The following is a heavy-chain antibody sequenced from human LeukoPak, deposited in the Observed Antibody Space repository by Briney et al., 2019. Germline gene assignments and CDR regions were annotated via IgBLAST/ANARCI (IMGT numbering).Heavy chain of an antibody. CDR2: ISSSSDNI. CDR3: ARDLGSSWYMSNY. Sequence: GGSLRLSCVASGFTFSSYNMDWVRQVPGKGLQWVSYISSSSDNIYYADSVKGRFTISRDNAKNSLYLQMNSLRDEDTAVYYCARDLGSSWYMSNYGGQGTLVTVSS. D-gene: IGHD6-13*01. J-gene: IGHJ4*02. V-gene: IGHV3-48*02. CDR1: GFTFSSYN.